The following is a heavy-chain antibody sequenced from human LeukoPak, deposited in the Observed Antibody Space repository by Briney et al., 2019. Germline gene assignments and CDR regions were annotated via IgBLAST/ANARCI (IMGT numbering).Heavy chain of an antibody. V-gene: IGHV3-66*02. D-gene: IGHD3-3*01. J-gene: IGHJ4*02. CDR2: IYSGGST. CDR3: ARDRGGGYDFWSGYYTFDY. CDR1: GFTVSSNY. Sequence: RGSLRLSCAASGFTVSSNYMSWVRQAPGKGLEWVSVIYSGGSTYYADSVKGRCTISRDNSKNTLYLQMNSLRAEDTAVYYCARDRGGGYDFWSGYYTFDYWGQGTLVTVSS.